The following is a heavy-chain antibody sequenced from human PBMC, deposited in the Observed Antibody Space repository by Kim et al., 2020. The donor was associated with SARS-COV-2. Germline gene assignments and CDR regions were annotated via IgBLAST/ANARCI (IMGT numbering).Heavy chain of an antibody. Sequence: SETLSLTCTVSGGSISSYYWSWIRQPPGKGLEWIGYIYYSGSTNYNPSLKSRVTISVDTSKNQFSLKLSSVTAADTAVYYCARARLCLRGGWYRVCSHYGMDVWGQGTTVTVSS. CDR2: IYYSGST. CDR3: ARARLCLRGGWYRVCSHYGMDV. D-gene: IGHD6-19*01. V-gene: IGHV4-59*01. J-gene: IGHJ6*02. CDR1: GGSISSYY.